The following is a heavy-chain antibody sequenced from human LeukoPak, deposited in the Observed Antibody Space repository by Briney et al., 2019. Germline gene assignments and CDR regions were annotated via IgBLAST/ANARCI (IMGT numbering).Heavy chain of an antibody. CDR3: ARAPPVDY. V-gene: IGHV4-34*01. J-gene: IGHJ4*02. CDR1: GGSFSGYY. Sequence: PSETLSLTCAVYGGSFSGYYWSWIRQPPGKGLEWIGEINHSGSTNYNPSLKSRVTISVDTSKNQFSLKLSSVTAADTAVYYCARAPPVDYWGQRTLVTVSS. CDR2: INHSGST.